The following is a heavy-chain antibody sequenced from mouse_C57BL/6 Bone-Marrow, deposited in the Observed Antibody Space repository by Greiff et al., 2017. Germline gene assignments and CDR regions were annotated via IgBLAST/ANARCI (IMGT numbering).Heavy chain of an antibody. J-gene: IGHJ1*03. CDR1: GYTFTSYW. CDR3: ARPYCSNYWYFDV. D-gene: IGHD2-5*01. CDR2: IYPGSGST. V-gene: IGHV1-55*01. Sequence: VQLQQSGAELVKPGASVKMSCKASGYTFTSYWITWVKQRPGQGLEWIGDIYPGSGSTNYNEKFKSKATLAVDTSSSTAYMQLSSLTSEDSAVYYCARPYCSNYWYFDVWGTGTTVTVSS.